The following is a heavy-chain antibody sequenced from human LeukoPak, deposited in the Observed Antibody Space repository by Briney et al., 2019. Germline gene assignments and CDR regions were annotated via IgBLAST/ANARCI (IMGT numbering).Heavy chain of an antibody. J-gene: IGHJ4*02. D-gene: IGHD1-26*01. V-gene: IGHV1-2*06. CDR2: INPNSGGT. CDR1: GYTFTGYY. Sequence: PEASVKVSCEASGYTFTGYYMHWVRQAPGQGLEWMGRINPNSGGTNYAQKFQGRVTMTRDTSISTAYMELSRLRSDDTAVYYCAREGIVGATNLDYWGQGTLVTVSS. CDR3: AREGIVGATNLDY.